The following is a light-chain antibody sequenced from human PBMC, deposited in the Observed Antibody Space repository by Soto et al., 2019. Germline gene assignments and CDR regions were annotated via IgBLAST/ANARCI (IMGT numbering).Light chain of an antibody. CDR3: CSYAGTFWV. CDR1: SSDVGAYNY. V-gene: IGLV2-11*01. CDR2: DVR. Sequence: QSALTQPRSVSGSPGQSVTISCTGTSSDVGAYNYVSWYQQHPGNAPKLMIYDVRNRPSGVPDRFSGSKSGNTASLTISGLQAEDEADYYCCSYAGTFWVFGRGTKLTVL. J-gene: IGLJ3*02.